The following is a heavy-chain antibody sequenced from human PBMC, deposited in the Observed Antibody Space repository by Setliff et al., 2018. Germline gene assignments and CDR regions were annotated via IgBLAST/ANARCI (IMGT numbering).Heavy chain of an antibody. Sequence: ASVKVSCKASGYSLVTHYMHWVRQAPGQGLEWMGLINTGGGSASYAPKFQGRVTMTRDTSTSTVYMEVNILGSEDTAVYYCARGRMRGSCSGPSCTYDPFDIWGQGTPVTVSS. CDR2: INTGGGSA. CDR1: GYSLVTHY. CDR3: ARGRMRGSCSGPSCTYDPFDI. V-gene: IGHV1-46*01. D-gene: IGHD2-2*01. J-gene: IGHJ3*02.